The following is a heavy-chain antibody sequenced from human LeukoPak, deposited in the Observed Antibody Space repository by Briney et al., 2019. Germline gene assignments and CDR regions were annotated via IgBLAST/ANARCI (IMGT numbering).Heavy chain of an antibody. CDR3: ARRRYLSGYYYYYMDV. Sequence: PSETLSLTCAVYGGSFSGYYWSWIRQPPGKGLEWIGEINHSGGTNYNPSLKSRVTISVDTSKNQFSLKLSSVTAADTAVYYCARRRYLSGYYYYYMDVWGKGTTVTISS. J-gene: IGHJ6*03. D-gene: IGHD1-14*01. CDR2: INHSGGT. V-gene: IGHV4-34*01. CDR1: GGSFSGYY.